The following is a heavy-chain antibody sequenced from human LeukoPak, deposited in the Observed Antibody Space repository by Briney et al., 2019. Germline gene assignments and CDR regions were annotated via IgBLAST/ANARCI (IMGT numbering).Heavy chain of an antibody. CDR1: GFTFSSYS. V-gene: IGHV3-48*01. J-gene: IGHJ4*02. CDR3: ARAGTSGYSIRYYFDY. Sequence: GGSLRLSCAASGFTFSSYSMNWVRQAPGKGLEWVSYISSSSSTIYYADSVKGRFTISRDNAKNSLYLQMNCLRAEDTAVYYCARAGTSGYSIRYYFDYWGQGTLVTVSS. D-gene: IGHD3-3*01. CDR2: ISSSSSTI.